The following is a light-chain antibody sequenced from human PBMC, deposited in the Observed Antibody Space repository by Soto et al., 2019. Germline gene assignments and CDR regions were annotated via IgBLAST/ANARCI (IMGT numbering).Light chain of an antibody. CDR3: ALFMGNGISV. Sequence: QAVVTQESSFSXXPGGTVTLTCGLISGSVSTANNPNWYQQTPGQAPRTLIYSTSTRSSGVPDRFSGSILGNKAALTITGAQADDESDYYCALFMGNGISVFGTGTKVTVL. J-gene: IGLJ1*01. CDR2: STS. V-gene: IGLV8-61*01. CDR1: SGSVSTANN.